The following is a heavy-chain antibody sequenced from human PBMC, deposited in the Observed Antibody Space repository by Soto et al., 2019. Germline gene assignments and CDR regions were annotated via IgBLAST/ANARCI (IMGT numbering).Heavy chain of an antibody. V-gene: IGHV3-21*01. Sequence: GGSLRLSCAASGFTFSSYSMNWVRQAPGKGLEWVSSISSSSSYIYYADSVKGRFTISRDNAKNSLYLQMNSLRAEDTAVYYCARGLAAAGNYYYYGMDVWGQGTTVTVYS. CDR2: ISSSSSYI. D-gene: IGHD6-13*01. CDR3: ARGLAAAGNYYYYGMDV. CDR1: GFTFSSYS. J-gene: IGHJ6*02.